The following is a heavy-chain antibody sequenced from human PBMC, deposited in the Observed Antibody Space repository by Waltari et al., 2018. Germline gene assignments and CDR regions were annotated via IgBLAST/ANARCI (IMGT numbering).Heavy chain of an antibody. CDR1: GYSISSGYY. J-gene: IGHJ5*02. Sequence: QVQLQESGPGLVKPSETLSLTCAVSGYSISSGYYWGWIRQPPGKGLEWIGSIYHSGSTYYNPALKSRVTISVDTSKNQFSLKLSSVTAADTAVNYCAREGPFCSGGSCYPHKTLDPWGQGTLVTVSS. D-gene: IGHD2-15*01. CDR2: IYHSGST. V-gene: IGHV4-38-2*02. CDR3: AREGPFCSGGSCYPHKTLDP.